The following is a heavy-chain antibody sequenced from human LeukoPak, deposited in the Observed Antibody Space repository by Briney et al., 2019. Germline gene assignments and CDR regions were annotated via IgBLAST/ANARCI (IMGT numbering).Heavy chain of an antibody. CDR1: GGSISSGGYY. CDR2: IYYSGST. Sequence: SETLSLTCTVSGGSISSGGYYWSWIRQHPGKGLEWIGYIYYSGSTYYNPSLKSRVTISVDTSKNQFSLKLSSVTAADTAVYYCARDECLGELSFCQSDYWGQGTLVTVSS. CDR3: ARDECLGELSFCQSDY. J-gene: IGHJ4*02. V-gene: IGHV4-31*03. D-gene: IGHD3-16*02.